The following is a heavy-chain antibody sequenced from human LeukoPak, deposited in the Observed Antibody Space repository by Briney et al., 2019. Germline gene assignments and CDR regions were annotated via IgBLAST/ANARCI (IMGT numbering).Heavy chain of an antibody. D-gene: IGHD6-19*01. CDR3: ATYARYSSGWYGYYFDY. Sequence: SETLSLTCTVSGDSISSGDYYWSWIRQPAGKGLEWIGRISSSGSTNYNPSLKSRVTISVDTSKNQFSLKLSSVTAADTAVYYCATYARYSSGWYGYYFDYWGQGTLVTVSS. J-gene: IGHJ4*02. CDR1: GDSISSGDYY. V-gene: IGHV4-61*02. CDR2: ISSSGST.